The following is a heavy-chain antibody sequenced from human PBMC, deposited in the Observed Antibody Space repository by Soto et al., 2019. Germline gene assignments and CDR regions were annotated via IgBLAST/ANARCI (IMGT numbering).Heavy chain of an antibody. Sequence: LRLSCAASGFTFSSYSMTWVRQAPGRGLEWVAAISGTSDYIYYADSVKGRFTISRDNAKTSLYIQMNSLRAEDTAVYYCARDHRYCSGSSCRPYYFYYGMGVWAQETTVGVCS. CDR1: GFTFSSYS. V-gene: IGHV3-21*01. CDR2: ISGTSDYI. CDR3: ARDHRYCSGSSCRPYYFYYGMGV. J-gene: IGHJ6*01. D-gene: IGHD2-15*01.